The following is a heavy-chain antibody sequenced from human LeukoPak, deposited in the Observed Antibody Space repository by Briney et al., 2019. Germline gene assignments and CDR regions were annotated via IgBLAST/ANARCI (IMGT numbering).Heavy chain of an antibody. CDR2: INHSGST. Sequence: SETLSLTCAVYGGSFSGYYWSWIRQPPGKGLEWIGEINHSGSTNYNPSLKSRVTISVDTSKNQFSLKLSSVTAADTAVYYCARGPGELTDYWGQGTLVTVSS. CDR3: ARGPGELTDY. V-gene: IGHV4-34*01. D-gene: IGHD3-16*01. J-gene: IGHJ4*02. CDR1: GGSFSGYY.